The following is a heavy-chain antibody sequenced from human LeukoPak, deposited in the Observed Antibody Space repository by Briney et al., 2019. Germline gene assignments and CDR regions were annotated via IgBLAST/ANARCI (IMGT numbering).Heavy chain of an antibody. CDR3: AREGVGGGNWFDP. J-gene: IGHJ5*02. Sequence: ASVEVSCKASGYTFTGYYMHWVRQAPGLGLEWMGWINPNSGGTNYAQKFQGRVTMTRDTSISTAYMELSRLRSDDTAVYYCAREGVGGGNWFDPWGQGTLVTVSS. CDR1: GYTFTGYY. D-gene: IGHD2-8*01. V-gene: IGHV1-2*02. CDR2: INPNSGGT.